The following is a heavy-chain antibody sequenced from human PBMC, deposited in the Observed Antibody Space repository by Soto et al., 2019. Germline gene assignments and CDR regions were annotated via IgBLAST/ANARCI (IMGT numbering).Heavy chain of an antibody. D-gene: IGHD4-17*01. CDR2: IIPIFGTA. CDR3: ARSGQYGDCEGLGY. CDR1: GGTFSSYA. V-gene: IGHV1-69*05. Sequence: QVQLVQSGAEVKKPGSSVKASCKASGGTFSSYAISWVRQAPGQGLEWMGGIIPIFGTANYAQKFQGRVTITSDESTSTAYLEESSLRSEDTAGYYCARSGQYGDCEGLGYWGQGTLVTVSS. J-gene: IGHJ4*02.